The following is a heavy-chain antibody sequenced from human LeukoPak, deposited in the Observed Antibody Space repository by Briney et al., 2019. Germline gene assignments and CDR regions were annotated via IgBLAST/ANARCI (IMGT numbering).Heavy chain of an antibody. J-gene: IGHJ4*02. V-gene: IGHV4-61*01. CDR1: GGSISSGSYY. Sequence: PSETLSLTCTVSGGSISSGSYYWSWIRQPPGKGLEWIGYIYYSGSTNYNPSLKSRVTISVDTSKNQFSLKLSSVTAADTAVYYCARERGQYYDYVWGSYRSRDYFDYWGQGTLVTVSS. CDR2: IYYSGST. CDR3: ARERGQYYDYVWGSYRSRDYFDY. D-gene: IGHD3-16*02.